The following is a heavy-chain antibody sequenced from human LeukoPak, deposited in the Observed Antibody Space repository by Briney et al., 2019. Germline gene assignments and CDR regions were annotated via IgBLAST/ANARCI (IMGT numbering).Heavy chain of an antibody. Sequence: SGTLSLTCTVSGGSISSYYWSWIRQPPGKGLEWIGYIYYSGSTNYNPSLKSRVTISVDTAKNQFSLKLSSVTAADTAAYYCARNTPSNYAWFDPWGQGTLVSVSS. J-gene: IGHJ5*02. CDR2: IYYSGST. V-gene: IGHV4-59*01. CDR3: ARNTPSNYAWFDP. CDR1: GGSISSYY. D-gene: IGHD4-11*01.